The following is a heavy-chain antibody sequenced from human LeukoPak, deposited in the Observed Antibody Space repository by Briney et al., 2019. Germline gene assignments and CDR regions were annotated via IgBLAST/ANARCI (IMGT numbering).Heavy chain of an antibody. V-gene: IGHV3-30*03. Sequence: PGGSLRLSCAASGFNFNNYVMHWVRQAPGKGLEWVTEISSDGRKKTYVDSVKGRFTISRDSPKNTVYLQMDSLRAEDTAVYYCARGAEKILSFGEYPSDAFDIWGQGTMVSVTS. J-gene: IGHJ3*02. D-gene: IGHD3-10*01. CDR2: ISSDGRKK. CDR1: GFNFNNYV. CDR3: ARGAEKILSFGEYPSDAFDI.